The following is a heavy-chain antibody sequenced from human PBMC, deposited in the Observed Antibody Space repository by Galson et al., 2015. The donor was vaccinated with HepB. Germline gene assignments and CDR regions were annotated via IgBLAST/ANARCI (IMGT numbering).Heavy chain of an antibody. Sequence: SLRLSCAASGFTFSSYSMNWVRQAPGKGLEWVSYISSSSSTIYYADSVKGRFTISRDNAKNSLYLQMNSLRAEDTAVYYCARDGVLRFLEWLKPDAFDIWGQGTMVTVSS. CDR1: GFTFSSYS. CDR3: ARDGVLRFLEWLKPDAFDI. V-gene: IGHV3-48*01. D-gene: IGHD3-3*01. CDR2: ISSSSSTI. J-gene: IGHJ3*02.